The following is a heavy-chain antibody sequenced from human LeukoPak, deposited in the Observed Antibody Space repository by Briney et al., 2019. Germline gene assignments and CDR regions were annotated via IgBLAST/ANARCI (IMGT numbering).Heavy chain of an antibody. CDR2: IYYSGST. V-gene: IGHV4-39*07. D-gene: IGHD3-22*01. CDR1: CGSISSSSYY. Sequence: SETLSLTCTVSCGSISSSSYYWGWIRQPPGKGLEWFGSIYYSGSTYYNPSLKSRVTISVDTSKNQFSLKLSSVTAADTDVYYCARGLYYYDSSGYQDYWGQGTLVTVSS. J-gene: IGHJ4*02. CDR3: ARGLYYYDSSGYQDY.